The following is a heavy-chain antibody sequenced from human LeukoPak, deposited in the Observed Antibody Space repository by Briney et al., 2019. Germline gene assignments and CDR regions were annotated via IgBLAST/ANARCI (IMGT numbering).Heavy chain of an antibody. Sequence: GGSLRLSCAASGFTFSSYSMNWVRQAPGKGLEWVSSISTSSIYIYYADSLKGRFTISRDNAKNSLYLQVNSLRAEDTAVYHCARVGNNYYDYMDVWGKGTTVTVSS. V-gene: IGHV3-21*01. J-gene: IGHJ6*03. CDR3: ARVGNNYYDYMDV. CDR2: ISTSSIYI. D-gene: IGHD1-26*01. CDR1: GFTFSSYS.